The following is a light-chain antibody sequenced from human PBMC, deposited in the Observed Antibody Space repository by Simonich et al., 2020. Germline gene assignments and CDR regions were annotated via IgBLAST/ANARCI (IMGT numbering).Light chain of an antibody. J-gene: IGLJ2*01. CDR3: SSYTSSSTSV. V-gene: IGLV2-14*01. CDR1: SSDVGGYNY. CDR2: DVS. Sequence: QSALTQPASVSGSPGQSITISCTGTSSDVGGYNYVSWYQQHPGKAPKLIIYDVSKRPSGVSNRVVGSKSGNTASLTISGLQAEDEADYYCSSYTSSSTSVFGGGTKLTVL.